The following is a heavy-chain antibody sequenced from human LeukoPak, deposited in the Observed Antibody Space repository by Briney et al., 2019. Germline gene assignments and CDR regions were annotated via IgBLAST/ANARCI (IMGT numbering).Heavy chain of an antibody. V-gene: IGHV4-39*01. J-gene: IGHJ4*02. CDR1: GDSIWSSNSYY. CDR2: MNYGRST. D-gene: IGHD1-20*01. Sequence: SETVSLMCSLSGDSIWSSNSYYWAWIRQPPGKGLELVGSMNYGRSTNYNPSLKSRGTISVDTSKNQFSLKLTSVTAADTAVYYCARDFGNWRTDYWGQGTLVTVSS. CDR3: ARDFGNWRTDY.